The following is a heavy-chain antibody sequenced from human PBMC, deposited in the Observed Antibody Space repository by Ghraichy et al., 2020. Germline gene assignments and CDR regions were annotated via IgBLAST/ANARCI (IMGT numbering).Heavy chain of an antibody. J-gene: IGHJ4*02. CDR1: GFTFGDYA. CDR3: TRGGITIFGVFVY. Sequence: GGSLRLSCTASGFTFGDYAMSWFRQAPGKGLEWVGFIRSKAYGGTTEYAASVKGRFTITRDDSKSIAYLQMNSLKTEDTAVYYCTRGGITIFGVFVYWGQGTLVTVSS. D-gene: IGHD3-3*01. CDR2: IRSKAYGGTT. V-gene: IGHV3-49*03.